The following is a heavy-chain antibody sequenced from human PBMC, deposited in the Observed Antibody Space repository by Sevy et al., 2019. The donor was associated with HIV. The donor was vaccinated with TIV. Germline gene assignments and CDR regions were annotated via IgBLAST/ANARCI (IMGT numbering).Heavy chain of an antibody. D-gene: IGHD3-22*01. CDR2: ISSASSYR. V-gene: IGHV3-21*01. Sequence: GGSLRLSCAASGFTFRDYSMNWVRQAPGQGLEWVASISSASSYRKYGDSVKGRFTISRDNAKKLLYLELNSLRVEDTAGYYCTRVDYYDTSASQYWGQGILVTVSS. CDR3: TRVDYYDTSASQY. J-gene: IGHJ4*02. CDR1: GFTFRDYS.